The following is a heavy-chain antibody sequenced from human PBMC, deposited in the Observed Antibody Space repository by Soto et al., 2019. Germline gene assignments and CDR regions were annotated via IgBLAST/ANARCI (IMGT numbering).Heavy chain of an antibody. CDR1: GYAFTNFY. J-gene: IGHJ4*02. V-gene: IGHV1-46*01. D-gene: IGHD6-19*01. CDR3: ARGWAEVAGTGDY. CDR2: VNPSGST. Sequence: QVRLVQSGAEVKKPGASVKVSCKASGYAFTNFYLHWVRQAPGQGFEWLGVVNPSGSTSYAQKFQGRVDMTRDTSTSTAYMDLSRLRYEDTAVYYCARGWAEVAGTGDYWGQGTLVTVSS.